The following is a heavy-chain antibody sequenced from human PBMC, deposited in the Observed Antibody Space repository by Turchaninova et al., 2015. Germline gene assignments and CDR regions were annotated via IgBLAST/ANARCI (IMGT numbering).Heavy chain of an antibody. CDR3: ATDRVTVFDI. CDR2: VYPDDGET. V-gene: IGHV1-24*01. J-gene: IGHJ3*02. CDR1: GATLTEVS. D-gene: IGHD2-21*02. Sequence: LQLVQSGAEGKTTGAPGKVACKVSGATLTEVSMHWGQTAPGKSLEGMGGVYPDDGETIYAQKFQGRVTMTEDTSTDTAYMELSSLRSEDTAVYYCATDRVTVFDIWGQGTMVTVSS.